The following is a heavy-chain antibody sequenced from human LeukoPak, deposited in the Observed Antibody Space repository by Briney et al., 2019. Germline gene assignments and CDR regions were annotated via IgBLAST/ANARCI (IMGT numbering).Heavy chain of an antibody. D-gene: IGHD3-22*01. Sequence: GGSLRLSCAASGFTFSSYAMGWVRQAPGKGLEWVSAISGSGGSTYYADSVKGRFTISRDNSKNTLYLQMNSLRAEDTAVYYCAKDNRHYDSSGYYRYWGQGTLVTVSS. CDR1: GFTFSSYA. CDR2: ISGSGGST. J-gene: IGHJ4*02. CDR3: AKDNRHYDSSGYYRY. V-gene: IGHV3-23*01.